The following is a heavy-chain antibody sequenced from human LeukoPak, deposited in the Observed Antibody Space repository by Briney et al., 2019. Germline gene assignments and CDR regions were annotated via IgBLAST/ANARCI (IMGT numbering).Heavy chain of an antibody. D-gene: IGHD3-22*01. V-gene: IGHV1-2*02. CDR2: INPNSGGT. CDR1: GYTFTGYY. Sequence: ASVKVSCKASGYTFTGYYMHWVRQAPGQGLEWMGWINPNSGGTNYAQKFQGRVTMTRDTSISTAYMELSRLRSDDTAAYYCARENYYDSSGYYHFDYWGQGTLVTVSS. CDR3: ARENYYDSSGYYHFDY. J-gene: IGHJ4*02.